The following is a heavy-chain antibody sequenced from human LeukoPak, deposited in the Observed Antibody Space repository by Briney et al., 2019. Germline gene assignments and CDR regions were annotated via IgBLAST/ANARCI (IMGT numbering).Heavy chain of an antibody. CDR2: ISGSGGTI. Sequence: GGSLRLSCAASGFTFSDYYMSWIRQARGKGLEWISFISGSGGTIYYADSVKGRFTISRDNAQNSLYLQMNSLRADDTAVYYCARDMYYGSGTPMQYGMDVWGQGTTVTVSS. D-gene: IGHD3-10*01. V-gene: IGHV3-11*01. J-gene: IGHJ6*02. CDR3: ARDMYYGSGTPMQYGMDV. CDR1: GFTFSDYY.